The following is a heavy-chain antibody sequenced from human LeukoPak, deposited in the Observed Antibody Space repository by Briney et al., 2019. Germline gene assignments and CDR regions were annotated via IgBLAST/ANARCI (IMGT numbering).Heavy chain of an antibody. D-gene: IGHD3-10*01. CDR3: ARDSRVNYGSGSSYGMDV. CDR2: IGTAGDT. J-gene: IGHJ6*02. Sequence: GGSLRLSCAASGFTFSSYDMHWVRQATGKGLEWVSAIGTAGDTYYPGSVKGRFTISRENAKNSLYLQMNSPRAGDTAVYYCARDSRVNYGSGSSYGMDVWGQGTTVTVSS. CDR1: GFTFSSYD. V-gene: IGHV3-13*01.